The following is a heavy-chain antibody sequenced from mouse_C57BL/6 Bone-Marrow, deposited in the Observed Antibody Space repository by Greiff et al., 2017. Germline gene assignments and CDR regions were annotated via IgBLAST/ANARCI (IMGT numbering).Heavy chain of an antibody. J-gene: IGHJ1*03. CDR1: GYTFTDYN. CDR3: ARSWLLYWYFDV. V-gene: IGHV1-18*01. CDR2: INPNNGGT. D-gene: IGHD2-3*01. Sequence: EVQLQQSGPELVKPGASVKIPCKASGYTFTDYNMDWVKQSHGKSLEWIGDINPNNGGTIYNQKFKGKATLTVDKSSSTAYMELRSLTSEDTAVYYCARSWLLYWYFDVWGTGTTVTVSS.